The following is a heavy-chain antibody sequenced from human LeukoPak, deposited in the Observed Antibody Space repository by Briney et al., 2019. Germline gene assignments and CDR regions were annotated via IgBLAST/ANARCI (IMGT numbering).Heavy chain of an antibody. J-gene: IGHJ4*02. V-gene: IGHV3-23*01. Sequence: GSLRLSCAASGFTFSSYAMSWVRQAPGKGLEWVSAIAASAGSTYFADSVKGRFTISRDNSENTLYLQMNSLRAEDTAVYYCAKGNTSYAIPLDYWGQGTLVTVSS. CDR3: AKGNTSYAIPLDY. D-gene: IGHD2-2*01. CDR2: IAASAGST. CDR1: GFTFSSYA.